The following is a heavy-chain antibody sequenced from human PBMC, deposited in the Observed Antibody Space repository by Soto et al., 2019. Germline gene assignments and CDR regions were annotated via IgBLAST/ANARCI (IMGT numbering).Heavy chain of an antibody. CDR1: GDSISTYQ. Sequence: SETLSLTCAVSGDSISTYQWSWVRQPPGKGLEWIGYIFSTGGSTYNPSLKSQVSISVDMSKNHFFLNLSSVTAADTAVYYCTRETRRWGPGTLVTVSS. J-gene: IGHJ4*02. CDR3: TRETRR. CDR2: IFSTGGS. V-gene: IGHV4-59*01.